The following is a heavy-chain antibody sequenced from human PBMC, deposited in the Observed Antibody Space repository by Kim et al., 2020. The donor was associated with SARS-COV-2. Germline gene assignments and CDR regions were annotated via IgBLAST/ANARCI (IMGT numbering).Heavy chain of an antibody. J-gene: IGHJ4*02. V-gene: IGHV3-23*01. D-gene: IGHD5-12*01. CDR3: AKVGGYDRRYYFDY. Sequence: APAENSLFTISRDNTKNTLYLQMSSLRAEDTAVYYCAKVGGYDRRYYFDYWGQGTLVTVSS.